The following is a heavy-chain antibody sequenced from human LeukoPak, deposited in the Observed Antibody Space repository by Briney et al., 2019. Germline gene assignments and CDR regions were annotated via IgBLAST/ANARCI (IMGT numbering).Heavy chain of an antibody. CDR3: ARAGDDILTGYHDY. V-gene: IGHV4-59*01. D-gene: IGHD3-9*01. CDR2: IYYSGST. CDR1: GGSISSCY. Sequence: PSETLSLTCTVSGGSISSCYWSWIRQPPGKGLEWIGYIYYSGSTNYNPSLKSRVTISVDTSKNQFSLKLSSVTAADTAVYYCARAGDDILTGYHDYWGQGTLVTVSS. J-gene: IGHJ4*02.